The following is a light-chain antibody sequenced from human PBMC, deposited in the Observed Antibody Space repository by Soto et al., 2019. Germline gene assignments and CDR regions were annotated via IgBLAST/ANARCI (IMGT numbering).Light chain of an antibody. CDR3: QQYNNWPRT. V-gene: IGKV3-15*01. CDR2: GAS. CDR1: QSVSSN. J-gene: IGKJ1*01. Sequence: ETVMTQSPATLSVSPGERATLSSRASQSVSSNLAWYQQNPGQAPRLLIYGASSGATGIPARFSGSGSGTEFTLTISSLQSEDFAVYYCQQYNNWPRTFGQGTKVDIK.